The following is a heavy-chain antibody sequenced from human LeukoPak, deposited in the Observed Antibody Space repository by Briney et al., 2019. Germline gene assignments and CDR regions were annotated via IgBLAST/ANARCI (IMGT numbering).Heavy chain of an antibody. V-gene: IGHV3-23*01. CDR3: ASSSSWYPVKGCYFDY. D-gene: IGHD6-13*01. CDR2: ISGSGGST. Sequence: PGGSLRLSCAASGFTFRSYAMSWVRQAPGKGLEWVSAISGSGGSTYYADSVKGRFTISRDNSKNTLYLQMNSLRAEDTAVYYCASSSSWYPVKGCYFDYWGQGTLVTVSS. CDR1: GFTFRSYA. J-gene: IGHJ4*02.